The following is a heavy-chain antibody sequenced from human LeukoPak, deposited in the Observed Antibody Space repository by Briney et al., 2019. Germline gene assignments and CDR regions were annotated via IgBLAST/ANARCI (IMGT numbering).Heavy chain of an antibody. CDR2: IYHSGST. CDR3: ARTVMVRGVITRFDP. CDR1: GGSISSGGYY. D-gene: IGHD3-10*01. Sequence: SQTLSLTCTVSGGSISSGGYYWSWIRQPPGKGLEWIGEIYHSGSTNYNPSLKSRVTISVDKSKNQFSLKLSSVTAADTAVYYCARTVMVRGVITRFDPWGQGTLVTVSS. J-gene: IGHJ5*02. V-gene: IGHV4-30-2*01.